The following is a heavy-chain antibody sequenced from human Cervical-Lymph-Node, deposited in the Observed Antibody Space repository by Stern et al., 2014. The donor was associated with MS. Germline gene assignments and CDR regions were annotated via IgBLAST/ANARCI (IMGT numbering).Heavy chain of an antibody. J-gene: IGHJ4*02. CDR2: IYQAGYT. CDR1: GGSIPRGNW. CDR3: ARDQNLVGATFAF. V-gene: IGHV4-4*02. D-gene: IGHD1-26*01. Sequence: QLQLQESGPGLVKPSETLSLTCAVSGGSIPRGNWWSWVRQPPGKGLEWVGEIYQAGYTNYNPSLKSRVTISLDESKNQFSLTLSSVTAADTAVYYCARDQNLVGATFAFWGQGTLVTVSS.